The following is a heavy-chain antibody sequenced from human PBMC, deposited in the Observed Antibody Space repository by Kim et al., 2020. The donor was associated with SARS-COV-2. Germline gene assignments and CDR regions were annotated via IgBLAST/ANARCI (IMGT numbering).Heavy chain of an antibody. Sequence: GGSLRLSCAGSGFIVRSSYMTWVRQAPGKGLDWVSVTYADGTTYYADSVKGRFTISSDNSGNTQFLQMNNLRVEDTAVYYCAKVKPIPGGYGMDVWGQGTTLTVSS. J-gene: IGHJ6*02. CDR1: GFIVRSSY. D-gene: IGHD5-12*01. CDR2: TYADGTT. V-gene: IGHV3-53*01. CDR3: AKVKPIPGGYGMDV.